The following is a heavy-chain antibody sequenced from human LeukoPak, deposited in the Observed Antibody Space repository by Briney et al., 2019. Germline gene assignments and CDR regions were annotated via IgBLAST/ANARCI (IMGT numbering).Heavy chain of an antibody. CDR3: VRDQWVKAGDTWIHYGMDV. CDR1: GGSLRSDDSF. V-gene: IGHV4-30-4*01. Sequence: PSQPLSLPCTVSGGSLRSDDSFWTWIPQPPGKGREWIGYMYYSGSAHYHPSLKSRPVITEDMSKSQMSLTLTSMTASDTAVYYCVRDQWVKAGDTWIHYGMDVWGQGTTVIVS. J-gene: IGHJ6*02. D-gene: IGHD5-18*01. CDR2: MYYSGSA.